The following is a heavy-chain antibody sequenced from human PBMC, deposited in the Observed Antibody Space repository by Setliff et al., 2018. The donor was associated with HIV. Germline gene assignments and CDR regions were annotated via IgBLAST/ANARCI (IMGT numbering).Heavy chain of an antibody. V-gene: IGHV4-59*01. CDR2: IHYSGTT. CDR1: GGSINNYY. CDR3: ARVWDFYDSSGFLWSHGFDI. J-gene: IGHJ3*02. D-gene: IGHD3-22*01. Sequence: LSLTCSVSGGSINNYYWSWIRQPPGKGLEWIGQIHYSGTTKYSPSLKSRVTISVDTSNDEFSLKLTSVSEADTAVYYCARVWDFYDSSGFLWSHGFDIWGQGTMVTVSS.